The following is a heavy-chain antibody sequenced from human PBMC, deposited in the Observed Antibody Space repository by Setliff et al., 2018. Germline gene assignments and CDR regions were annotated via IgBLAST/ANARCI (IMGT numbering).Heavy chain of an antibody. CDR1: GYTLTELS. CDR2: FDPEDGET. J-gene: IGHJ6*02. V-gene: IGHV1-24*01. Sequence: ASVKVSCKVSGYTLTELSMHWVRQAPGKGLEWMGGFDPEDGETIYAQKFQGRVTMTEDTSTDTVYMELSSLRFEDTAVYYCARERAGGRGFTFGAIYYYYGMDVWGQGTTVTVSS. CDR3: ARERAGGRGFTFGAIYYYYGMDV. D-gene: IGHD3-16*01.